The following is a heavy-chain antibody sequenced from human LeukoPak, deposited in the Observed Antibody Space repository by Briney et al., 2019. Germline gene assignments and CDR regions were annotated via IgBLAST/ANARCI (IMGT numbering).Heavy chain of an antibody. V-gene: IGHV3-30-3*01. Sequence: PGGSLRLSCAASGFTFSSYAMHWVRQAPGKGLEWVAVISYDGSNKYYADSVKGRFTISRDNSKNTLYLQMNSLRAEDTAVYYCARVLGGSWYGAGDYWGQGTLVTVSS. J-gene: IGHJ4*02. CDR1: GFTFSSYA. CDR3: ARVLGGSWYGAGDY. D-gene: IGHD6-13*01. CDR2: ISYDGSNK.